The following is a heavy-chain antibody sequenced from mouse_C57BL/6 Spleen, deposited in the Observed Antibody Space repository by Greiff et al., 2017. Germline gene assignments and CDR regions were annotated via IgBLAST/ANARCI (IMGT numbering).Heavy chain of an antibody. CDR1: GYSITSGYY. Sequence: EVKLQESGPGLVKPSQSLSLTCSVTGYSITSGYYWNWIRQFPGNKLEWMGYISYDGSNNYNPSLKNRISITRDTSKNQFFLKLNSVTTEDTATYYCARGSSQYYFDYWGQGTTLTVSS. V-gene: IGHV3-6*01. J-gene: IGHJ2*01. CDR3: ARGSSQYYFDY. D-gene: IGHD1-1*01. CDR2: ISYDGSN.